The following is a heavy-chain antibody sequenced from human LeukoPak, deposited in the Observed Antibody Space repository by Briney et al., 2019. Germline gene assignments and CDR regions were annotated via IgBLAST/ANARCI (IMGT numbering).Heavy chain of an antibody. CDR2: ISGSGGST. V-gene: IGHV3-23*01. D-gene: IGHD3-10*01. J-gene: IGHJ4*02. CDR1: GFTFSSYA. Sequence: GGSLRLSCAASGFTFSSYAMSWVRQAPGKGLEWVSAISGSGGSTYYADSVKGRFTISRDNSKNTLYLQMNSLRAEDTVVYYCAKDRPAQYGSGSYYNDYWGQGTLVTVSS. CDR3: AKDRPAQYGSGSYYNDY.